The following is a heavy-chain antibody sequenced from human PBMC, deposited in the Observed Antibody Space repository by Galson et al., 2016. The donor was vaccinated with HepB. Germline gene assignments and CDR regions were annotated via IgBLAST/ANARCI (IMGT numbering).Heavy chain of an antibody. CDR3: ARVQVPGIHCSGVNCNPEYYFDY. CDR1: GGSLSGYY. CDR2: ISHSGRT. Sequence: LSLTCAVYGGSLSGYYGSWIRQPPGKGLEWIGEISHSGRTNYSPSLKSRVIISVDTSKNQFSLKLSSLTAADTAVYYCARVQVPGIHCSGVNCNPEYYFDYWGQGTLVTVAS. V-gene: IGHV4-34*01. D-gene: IGHD2-15*01. J-gene: IGHJ4*02.